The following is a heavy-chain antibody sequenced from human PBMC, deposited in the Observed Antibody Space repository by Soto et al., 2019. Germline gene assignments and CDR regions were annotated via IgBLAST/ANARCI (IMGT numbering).Heavy chain of an antibody. CDR3: AKRSSSSTFDY. J-gene: IGHJ4*02. Sequence: PGGSLRLPCAASGFTFSSYAMSWVRQAPGKGLEWVSVISGSDDSTYYADSVKGRFTISRDNSKNALYLQMNSLRAEDTAVYYCAKRSSSSTFDYWGQGTLVTVSS. V-gene: IGHV3-23*01. CDR2: ISGSDDST. D-gene: IGHD6-6*01. CDR1: GFTFSSYA.